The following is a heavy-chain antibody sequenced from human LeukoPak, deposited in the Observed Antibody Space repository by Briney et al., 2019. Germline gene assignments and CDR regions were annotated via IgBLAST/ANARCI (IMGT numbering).Heavy chain of an antibody. V-gene: IGHV3-30*02. CDR2: IAHHGNNK. CDR1: GFTFSNSA. CDR3: AKDGSWSCTD. D-gene: IGHD2-8*02. Sequence: GGSLRLSCAASGFTFSNSALHWVRQGPGKGLEWVAYIAHHGNNKYYADSVKGRFTISRDNSKRTLYLQMNSLRPDDTAMYYCAKDGSWSCTDWGQGTLVTVSS. J-gene: IGHJ4*02.